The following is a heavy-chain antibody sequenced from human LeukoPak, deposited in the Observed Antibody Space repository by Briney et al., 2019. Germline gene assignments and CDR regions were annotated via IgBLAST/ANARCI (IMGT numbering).Heavy chain of an antibody. CDR1: GGSISSYY. CDR2: IYYSGST. J-gene: IGHJ4*02. CDR3: ARALGGCSGGSCGYYFDY. Sequence: SEPLSLTCTVSGGSISSYYWSWIRQPPGKGLEWIGYIYYSGSTNYNPSLESRVTISVDTSKNQFSLKLSSVTAADTAVYYCARALGGCSGGSCGYYFDYWGQGTLVTASS. D-gene: IGHD2-15*01. V-gene: IGHV4-59*01.